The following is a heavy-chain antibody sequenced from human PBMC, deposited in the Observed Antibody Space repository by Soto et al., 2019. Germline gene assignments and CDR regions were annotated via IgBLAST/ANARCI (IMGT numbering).Heavy chain of an antibody. CDR3: AKDLEILYWRGYGMDV. D-gene: IGHD2-8*02. CDR2: ISGSGGST. J-gene: IGHJ6*02. V-gene: IGHV3-23*01. Sequence: GGSLRLSCAASGFTFSSYAMSWVRQAPGKGLEWASAISGSGGSTYYADSVKGRFTISRDNSKNTLYLQMNSLRAEDTAVYYCAKDLEILYWRGYGMDVWGQGTTVTVSS. CDR1: GFTFSSYA.